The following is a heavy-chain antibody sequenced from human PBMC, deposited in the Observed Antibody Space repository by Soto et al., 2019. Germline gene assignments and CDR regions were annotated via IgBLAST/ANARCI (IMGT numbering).Heavy chain of an antibody. CDR3: AKEKDYDFNWGSDRFTSHY. J-gene: IGHJ4*02. V-gene: IGHV3-23*01. CDR2: ISGSAGT. D-gene: IGHD3-16*02. CDR1: GFTFITYA. Sequence: PGGSLRLSCTASGFTFITYAMTWCRQAPGKGLEWVSAISGSAGTFYATSVKGRFTISRDNSRSTVYLQMHSLRAEDSAIYYCAKEKDYDFNWGSDRFTSHYWGRGTLVTVSS.